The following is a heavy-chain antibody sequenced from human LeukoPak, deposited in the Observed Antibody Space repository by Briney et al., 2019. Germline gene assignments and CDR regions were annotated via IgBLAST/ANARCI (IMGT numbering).Heavy chain of an antibody. D-gene: IGHD3-9*01. CDR1: SYTFTSYG. V-gene: IGHV1-18*01. CDR3: ARGPVLRYFDWLSKYNWFDP. J-gene: IGHJ5*02. Sequence: ASVKVSCKASSYTFTSYGISWVRQAPGQGLEWMGWISAYNGNTNYAQKLQGRVTMTTDTSTSTAYMELRSLRSDDTAVYYCARGPVLRYFDWLSKYNWFDPWGQGTLVTVSS. CDR2: ISAYNGNT.